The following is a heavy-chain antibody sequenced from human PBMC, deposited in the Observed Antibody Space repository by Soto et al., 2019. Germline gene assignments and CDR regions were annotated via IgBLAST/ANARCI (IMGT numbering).Heavy chain of an antibody. J-gene: IGHJ6*02. D-gene: IGHD5-12*01. Sequence: QVQLVESGGGVVQPGRSLRLSCAASGFTFSSYGMHWVRQAPGKGLEWVAVISYDGSNKYYADSVKGRFTISRDNSKNTLYLQMNSQRAEDTAVYYCAKDGGSGYDDYYYYGMDVWGQGTTVTVSS. CDR3: AKDGGSGYDDYYYYGMDV. V-gene: IGHV3-30*18. CDR2: ISYDGSNK. CDR1: GFTFSSYG.